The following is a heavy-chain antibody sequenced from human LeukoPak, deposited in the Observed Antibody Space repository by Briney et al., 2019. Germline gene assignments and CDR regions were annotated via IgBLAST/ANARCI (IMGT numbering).Heavy chain of an antibody. D-gene: IGHD3-9*01. CDR3: ARDKGSVLRYFDWLHYYYGMDV. Sequence: ASVKVSCKASGYTFTGYYMHWVRQAPGQGLEWMGRINPSGGSTSYAQKFQGRVTMTRDTSTSTVYMELSSLRSEDTAVYYCARDKGSVLRYFDWLHYYYGMDVWGQGTTVTVSS. V-gene: IGHV1-46*01. CDR2: INPSGGST. J-gene: IGHJ6*02. CDR1: GYTFTGYY.